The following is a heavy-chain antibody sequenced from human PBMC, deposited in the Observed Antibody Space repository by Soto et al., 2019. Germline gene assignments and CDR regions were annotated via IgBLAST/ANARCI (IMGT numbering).Heavy chain of an antibody. V-gene: IGHV3-23*01. J-gene: IGHJ4*02. D-gene: IGHD3-16*01. CDR3: AKARCNTAHRYVPYY. CDR2: ISGGGDSP. Sequence: GGSLRLSCAASGFTFSTYTMSWVRQAPGKGLEWVSSISGGGDSPSYADSVQGRFTISRDNPKNTLYLQMNSLRAEDTALYYCAKARCNTAHRYVPYYRGQGTLVTVSS. CDR1: GFTFSTYT.